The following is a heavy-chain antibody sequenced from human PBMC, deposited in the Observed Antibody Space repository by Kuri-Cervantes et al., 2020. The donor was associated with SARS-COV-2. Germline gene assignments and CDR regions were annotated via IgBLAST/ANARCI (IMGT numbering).Heavy chain of an antibody. CDR3: DRVGVYSSSSGPGPNWFDP. J-gene: IGHJ5*02. D-gene: IGHD6-6*01. CDR1: GGSISSGDYY. V-gene: IGHV4-30-4*01. Sequence: LRLSCTVSGGSISSGDYYWSWIRQPPGKGLEWIWYIYYSGSTYYNPSLKSRVTISVDTSKNQFSLKLSSVTAAGTAVYYCDRVGVYSSSSGPGPNWFDPWGQGTLVTVSS. CDR2: IYYSGST.